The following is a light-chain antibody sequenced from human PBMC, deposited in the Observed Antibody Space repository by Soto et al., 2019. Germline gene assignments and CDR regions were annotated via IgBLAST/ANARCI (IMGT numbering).Light chain of an antibody. CDR1: QSVSSSY. CDR2: GAS. CDR3: QQYGSSPPLT. J-gene: IGKJ4*01. Sequence: EIVLTQPPGTLSFSPGERANISCSSSQSVSSSYLAWYQQKPGQAPRLLIYGASSRATGIPDRFSGSGSGTDFTLTISRLEPEDFAVYYCQQYGSSPPLTFGGGTKVDIK. V-gene: IGKV3-20*01.